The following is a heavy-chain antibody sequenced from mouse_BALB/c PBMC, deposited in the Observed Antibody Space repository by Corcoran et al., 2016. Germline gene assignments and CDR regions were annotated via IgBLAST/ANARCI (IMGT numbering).Heavy chain of an antibody. V-gene: IGHV1-26*01. J-gene: IGHJ1*01. D-gene: IGHD1-1*01. CDR1: GYSFTGYY. Sequence: EVQLQQSGPELVKPGASVKISCKASGYSFTGYYMHWVKQSHVKSLEWIGRINPYNGATSYNQNFKDKASLTVDKSSSTAYMELHSLTSEDSAVYYCARGHSSSPYWYFDVGGAGTTVTVSS. CDR3: ARGHSSSPYWYFDV. CDR2: INPYNGAT.